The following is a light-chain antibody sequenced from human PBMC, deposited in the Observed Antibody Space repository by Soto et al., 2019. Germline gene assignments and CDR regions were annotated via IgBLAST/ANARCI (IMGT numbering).Light chain of an antibody. J-gene: IGKJ5*01. CDR3: QQYGSSPIT. CDR1: QSVSNN. Sequence: EIVTTQSPATLSVSPGERATLSCRASQSVSNNLAWYQQRPGQAPRLVLYGTSSRATGIPDRFSGSGSGTDFTLTISRLEPEDFAVYYCQQYGSSPITFGQGTRLEIK. V-gene: IGKV3-20*01. CDR2: GTS.